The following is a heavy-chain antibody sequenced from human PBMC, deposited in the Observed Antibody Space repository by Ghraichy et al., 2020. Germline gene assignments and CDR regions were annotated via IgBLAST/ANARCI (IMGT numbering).Heavy chain of an antibody. CDR3: ARSPRDGYNLDAFDI. J-gene: IGHJ3*02. CDR2: IYYSGST. V-gene: IGHV4-39*01. D-gene: IGHD5-24*01. CDR1: GGSISSSSYY. Sequence: SQTLSLTCTVSGGSISSSSYYWGWIRQPPGKGLEWIGSIYYSGSTYYNPSLKSRVTISVDTSKNQFSLKLSSVTAADTAVYYCARSPRDGYNLDAFDIWGQGTMVTVSS.